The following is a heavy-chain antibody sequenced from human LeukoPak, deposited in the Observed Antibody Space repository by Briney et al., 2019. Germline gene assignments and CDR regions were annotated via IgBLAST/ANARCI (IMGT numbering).Heavy chain of an antibody. CDR1: GGSFSGYY. J-gene: IGHJ4*02. CDR2: INHSGST. CDR3: ARHVPPDDYGGNSEENYFDY. Sequence: ETLSLTCAVYGGSFSGYYWSWIRQPPGKGLEWIGEINHSGSTNYNPSLKSRVTISVDTSKNQFSLKLSSVTAADTAVYYCARHVPPDDYGGNSEENYFDYWGQGTLVTVSS. D-gene: IGHD4-23*01. V-gene: IGHV4-34*01.